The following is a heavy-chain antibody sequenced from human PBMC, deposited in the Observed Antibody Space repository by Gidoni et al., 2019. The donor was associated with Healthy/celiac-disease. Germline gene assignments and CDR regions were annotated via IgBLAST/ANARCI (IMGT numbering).Heavy chain of an antibody. D-gene: IGHD6-13*01. V-gene: IGHV1-3*01. J-gene: IGHJ5*02. CDR2: INAGNGNT. CDR1: GYTFTSYA. Sequence: QVQLVQSGAEVKKPGASVKVSCNASGYTFTSYAMHWVRQAPGQRLEWMGWINAGNGNTKYSQKCQGRVTITRDTSASTAYMELSSLRSEDTAVYYCARDRRIAAAGRIGSNWFDPWGQGTLVTVSS. CDR3: ARDRRIAAAGRIGSNWFDP.